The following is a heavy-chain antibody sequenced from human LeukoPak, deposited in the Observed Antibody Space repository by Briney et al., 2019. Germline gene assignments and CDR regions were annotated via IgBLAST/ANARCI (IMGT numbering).Heavy chain of an antibody. Sequence: GRSLRLSCAASGFTFDDYAMHWVRQAPGKGLEGVSGISWNSGSIGYADSVKGRFTISRDNAKNSLYLQMNSLRAEDTALYYCAKDIGSGRPAPFDYWGQGTLVTVSS. J-gene: IGHJ4*02. CDR3: AKDIGSGRPAPFDY. CDR2: ISWNSGSI. V-gene: IGHV3-9*01. CDR1: GFTFDDYA. D-gene: IGHD3-10*01.